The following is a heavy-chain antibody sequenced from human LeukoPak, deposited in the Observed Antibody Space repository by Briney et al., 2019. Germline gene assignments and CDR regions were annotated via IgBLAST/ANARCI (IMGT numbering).Heavy chain of an antibody. CDR3: ARDRETHLAGVAGIMGYGMDV. CDR2: INPSGGST. D-gene: IGHD6-19*01. CDR1: GYTFTSYY. J-gene: IGHJ6*02. V-gene: IGHV1-46*01. Sequence: ASVKVSCKASGYTFTSYYMHWVRQAPGQGLEWMGIINPSGGSTSYAQKFQGRVTMTRDTSTSTVYMELGSLRSEDTAVYYCARDRETHLAGVAGIMGYGMDVWGQGTTVTVSS.